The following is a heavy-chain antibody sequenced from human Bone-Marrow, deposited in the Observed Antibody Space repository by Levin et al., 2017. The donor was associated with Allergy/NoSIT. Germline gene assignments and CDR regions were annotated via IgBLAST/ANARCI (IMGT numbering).Heavy chain of an antibody. J-gene: IGHJ5*02. CDR1: GDSVSSNSAA. Sequence: SETLSLTCAISGDSVSSNSAAWNWIRQSPSRGLEWLGRTYYRSKWYNDYAVSVKSRITINPDTSKNQFSLQLNSVTPEDTAVYYCARVGPLAAAQGVDWFDPWGQGTLVTVSS. CDR2: TYYRSKWYN. V-gene: IGHV6-1*01. CDR3: ARVGPLAAAQGVDWFDP. D-gene: IGHD6-13*01.